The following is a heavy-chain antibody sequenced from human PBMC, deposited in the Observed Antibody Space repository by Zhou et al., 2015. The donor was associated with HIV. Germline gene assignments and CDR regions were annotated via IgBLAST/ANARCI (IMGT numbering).Heavy chain of an antibody. CDR1: GGTFSSDG. CDR3: TRGRWEVPDAY. J-gene: IGHJ4*02. CDR2: VNPIFGTA. Sequence: QVQLVQSGAEVKKPGSSVKVSCKASGGTFSSDGISWVRQGPGQGLEWMGGVNPIFGTAKYAQKFQGRVTITVDRSTNTAYMEVRSLRSEDTAVYYCTRGRWEVPDAYWGQGTLVTVSP. V-gene: IGHV1-69*06. D-gene: IGHD1-26*01.